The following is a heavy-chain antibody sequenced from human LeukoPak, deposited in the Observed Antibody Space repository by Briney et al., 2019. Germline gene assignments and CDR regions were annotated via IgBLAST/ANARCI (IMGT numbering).Heavy chain of an antibody. CDR3: ARGRGVPVAGTVDY. J-gene: IGHJ4*02. CDR2: INPNSGGT. Sequence: ASVKVSCKASGYIFSGYYMHWVRLAPGQGLEWMGWINPNSGGTNYAQKFRGRVTMTRDTSISTACMELSRLGSDDTAVYYCARGRGVPVAGTVDYWGQGTLVTVSS. D-gene: IGHD6-19*01. V-gene: IGHV1-2*02. CDR1: GYIFSGYY.